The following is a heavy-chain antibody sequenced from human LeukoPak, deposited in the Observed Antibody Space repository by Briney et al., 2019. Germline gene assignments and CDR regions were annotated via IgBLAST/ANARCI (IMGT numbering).Heavy chain of an antibody. J-gene: IGHJ6*02. CDR3: AKDLQLWLALGYYYYYGMDV. CDR1: GFTFSSHW. Sequence: PGGSLRLSCAASGFTFSSHWMHWVRQAPGKGLEWVSAISGSGGSTYYADSVKGRFTISRDNSKNTLYLQMNSLRAEDTAVYYCAKDLQLWLALGYYYYYGMDVWGQGTTVTVSS. D-gene: IGHD5-18*01. CDR2: ISGSGGST. V-gene: IGHV3-23*01.